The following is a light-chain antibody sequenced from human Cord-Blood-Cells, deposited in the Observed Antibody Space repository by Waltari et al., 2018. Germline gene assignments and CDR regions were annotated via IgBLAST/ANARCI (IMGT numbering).Light chain of an antibody. CDR2: GKN. J-gene: IGLJ2*01. CDR1: SLRSYY. Sequence: CQGDSLRSYYASWYKQKPGQAPVLVIYGKNNRPSGIPDRFSGSSSGNTASLTITGAQAEDEADYYCNSRDSSGNHVVFGGGTKLTVL. CDR3: NSRDSSGNHVV. V-gene: IGLV3-19*01.